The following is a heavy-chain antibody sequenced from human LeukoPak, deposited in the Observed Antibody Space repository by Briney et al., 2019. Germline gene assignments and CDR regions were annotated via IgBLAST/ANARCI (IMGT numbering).Heavy chain of an antibody. D-gene: IGHD3-3*01. CDR3: ATDRGWRTSGYYLYYFEY. CDR1: GFTFRNYV. Sequence: GGSLRLSCAASGFTFRNYVIHWVRQAPGKGLEWVASIKHDGSEKYYVDSVRGRFTTSRDNTMNSLYLQMSSLRAEDTAVYYCATDRGWRTSGYYLYYFEYWGQGTLVTYSP. J-gene: IGHJ4*02. CDR2: IKHDGSEK. V-gene: IGHV3-7*01.